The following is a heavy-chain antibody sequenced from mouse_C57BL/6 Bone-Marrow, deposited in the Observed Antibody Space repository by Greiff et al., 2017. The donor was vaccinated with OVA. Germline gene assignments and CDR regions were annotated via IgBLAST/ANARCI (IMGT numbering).Heavy chain of an antibody. CDR1: GYAFSSSW. J-gene: IGHJ1*03. V-gene: IGHV1-82*01. CDR3: ARRGFPWYFDV. Sequence: QVQLKESGPELVKPGASVKISCKASGYAFSSSWMNWVKQRPGKGLEWIGRIYPGDGDTNYNGKFKGKATLTADKSSSTAYMQLSSLTSEDSAVYFCARRGFPWYFDVWGTGTTVTVSS. CDR2: IYPGDGDT.